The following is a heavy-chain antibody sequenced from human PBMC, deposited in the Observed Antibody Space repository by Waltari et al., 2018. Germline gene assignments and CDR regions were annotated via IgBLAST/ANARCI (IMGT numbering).Heavy chain of an antibody. Sequence: QVQLQESGPGLVKPSETLCLTCTVSGGSISNYFWSWIRQPPGKGLEWIGYVYSTGTTNHNPSLKSRVTISLDKSNNQFSLRLSSVTATDTAVYYCASDGLWFGELPSFDHWGRGTLVTVSS. CDR2: VYSTGTT. CDR3: ASDGLWFGELPSFDH. J-gene: IGHJ4*02. CDR1: GGSISNYF. V-gene: IGHV4-59*01. D-gene: IGHD3-10*01.